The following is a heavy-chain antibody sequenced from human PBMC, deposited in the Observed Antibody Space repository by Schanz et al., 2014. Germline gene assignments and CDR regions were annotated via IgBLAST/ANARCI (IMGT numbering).Heavy chain of an antibody. CDR2: IYTNGST. Sequence: QVQLQESGPGLVKPSETLSLTCTVSGGSISSFYWSWIRQPAGKGLEWIGRIYTNGSTKYNPSLKSRVPMSVDTSKTQFSRKLSSVTAADTAVYYCARGGYCSRTSCYFKGGWFDPWGQGTLVTVSS. J-gene: IGHJ5*02. CDR3: ARGGYCSRTSCYFKGGWFDP. V-gene: IGHV4-4*07. D-gene: IGHD2-2*01. CDR1: GGSISSFY.